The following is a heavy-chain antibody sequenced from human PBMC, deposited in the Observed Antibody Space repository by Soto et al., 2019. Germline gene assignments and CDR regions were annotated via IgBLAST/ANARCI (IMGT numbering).Heavy chain of an antibody. J-gene: IGHJ4*02. D-gene: IGHD2-8*02. CDR2: VSGSGGST. CDR1: GFSFSTYA. Sequence: EVQVLESGGGLVQPGGSLRLSCAASGFSFSTYAMSWVRQAPGKGLEWVSVVSGSGGSTYYADSVKGRFTISRDNSKNTLYLQMDSLRTDDTAVYYCAKASSGVLLVHTVCIQEWGQGTLVTVSS. V-gene: IGHV3-23*01. CDR3: AKASSGVLLVHTVCIQE.